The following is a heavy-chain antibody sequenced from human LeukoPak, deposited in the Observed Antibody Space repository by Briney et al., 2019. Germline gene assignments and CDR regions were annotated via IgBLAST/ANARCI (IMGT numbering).Heavy chain of an antibody. D-gene: IGHD6-13*01. CDR3: AREDQQLVLDY. V-gene: IGHV4-30-4*08. J-gene: IGHJ4*02. CDR1: GASISSYY. CDR2: IYYSGST. Sequence: SETLSLTCTVSGASISSYYWSWIRQPPGKGLEWIGYIYYSGSTYYNPSLKSRVTISVDTSKNQFSLKLSSVTAADTAVYYCAREDQQLVLDYWGQGTLVTVSS.